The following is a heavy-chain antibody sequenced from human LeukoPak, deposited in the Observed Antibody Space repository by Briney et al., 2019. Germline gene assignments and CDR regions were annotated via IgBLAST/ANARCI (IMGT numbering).Heavy chain of an antibody. V-gene: IGHV1-18*01. CDR3: ARSRCGSTSCYSNFQH. D-gene: IGHD2-2*01. J-gene: IGHJ1*01. CDR2: ISAYNGNT. CDR1: GYTFTSYG. Sequence: ASVKVSCKASGYTFTSYGISWVRQAPGQGLEWMGWISAYNGNTNYAQKLQGRVTMTTDTSTGTAYMELRSLRSDDTAVYYCARSRCGSTSCYSNFQHWGQGTLVTVSS.